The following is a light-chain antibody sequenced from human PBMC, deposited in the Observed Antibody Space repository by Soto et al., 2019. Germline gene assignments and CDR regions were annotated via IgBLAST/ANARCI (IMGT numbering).Light chain of an antibody. CDR2: DVT. J-gene: IGLJ1*01. V-gene: IGLV2-11*01. Sequence: QSVLAQPRSVSGSPGPSVTISCTGTSSDVGSYYFVSWYQQHPGTAPKIIIYDVTKRPSGVPDRFSGSKSGNTASLTISGLQAEDEADYYCSSYAGSSNVFGTGTKVTVL. CDR1: SSDVGSYYF. CDR3: SSYAGSSNV.